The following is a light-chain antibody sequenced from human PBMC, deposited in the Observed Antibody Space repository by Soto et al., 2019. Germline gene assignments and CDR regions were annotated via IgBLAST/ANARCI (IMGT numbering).Light chain of an antibody. Sequence: DIVMTQSPDSLAVSLAERATINCKSSQSIFYSSNNKNFLAWYQQKPGQPPKLLIYWASTRETGVPDRFSGSESGTDFTLTISSLQAQDEAVYYCQQYYNTSPTFGGGTKVDIK. CDR3: QQYYNTSPT. J-gene: IGKJ4*01. CDR2: WAS. CDR1: QSIFYSSNNKNF. V-gene: IGKV4-1*01.